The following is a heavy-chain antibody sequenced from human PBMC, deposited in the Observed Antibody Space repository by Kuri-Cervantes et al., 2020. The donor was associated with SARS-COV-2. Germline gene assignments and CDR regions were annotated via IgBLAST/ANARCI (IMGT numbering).Heavy chain of an antibody. CDR2: ISHDGKNK. CDR1: GFNFSRTD. Sequence: LSLTCAASGFNFSRTDMHWVRQAPGKGLEWVAVISHDGKNKKCIASGKGRFTISRDNSQNTLYLHMRSLRSEDTAMYYCAKDRVGVQDFWGQGTLVTVSS. D-gene: IGHD2-21*01. CDR3: AKDRVGVQDF. V-gene: IGHV3-30*18. J-gene: IGHJ4*02.